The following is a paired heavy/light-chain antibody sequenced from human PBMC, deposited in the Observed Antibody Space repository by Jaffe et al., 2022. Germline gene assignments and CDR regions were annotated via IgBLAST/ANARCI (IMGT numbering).Heavy chain of an antibody. Sequence: QVQLQESGPGLVKPSETLSLICEVSGYSISSGYYWGWIRQTPGKGLEWIGSINHSGNTYYNPSLKSRVTISADTSKNQFSLKLTSVTAADTAVYYCARPTRVEAAWGWFDAWGQGTLVTVSS. CDR3: ARPTRVEAAWGWFDA. J-gene: IGHJ5*02. CDR1: GYSISSGYY. V-gene: IGHV4-38-2*01. D-gene: IGHD6-13*01. CDR2: INHSGNT.
Light chain of an antibody. Sequence: EIVLTQSPGALSLRPGERATLSCRASQSVSTYFLAWYQQKPGQAPRVLIFGTSSRAAGIPDRFSGSGSGTDFTLTISRLQPEDSAVYYCQQYGSSEWTFGQGTKVEIK. CDR2: GTS. J-gene: IGKJ1*01. CDR3: QQYGSSEWT. CDR1: QSVSTYF. V-gene: IGKV3-20*01.